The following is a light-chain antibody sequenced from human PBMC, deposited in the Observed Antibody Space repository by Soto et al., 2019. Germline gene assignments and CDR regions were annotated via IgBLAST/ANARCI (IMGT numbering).Light chain of an antibody. J-gene: IGKJ1*01. CDR1: QSVDIS. CDR3: QQYRSWPRT. Sequence: EIVLTQSPATLSLSPGERATLSYRASQSVDISLAWYQQKPGQAPRLLIYGASTRATDMPGTFSGRGSGTEFTLTISSLRPEDFAVYYCQQYRSWPRTFGQGTKVDIK. V-gene: IGKV3-15*01. CDR2: GAS.